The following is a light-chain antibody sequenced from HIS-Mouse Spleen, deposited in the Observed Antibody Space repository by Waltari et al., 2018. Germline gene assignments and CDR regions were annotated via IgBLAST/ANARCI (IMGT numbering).Light chain of an antibody. V-gene: IGLV1-47*01. Sequence: QSVLTQPPPASGTPGQRVTISCSGSSPNSGSNYVYWYQQLPGTAPKLLIYRNNQRPSGVPDRFSGSKSGTSASLAISGLRSEDEADYYCAAWDDSLSGPVFGGGTKLTVL. J-gene: IGLJ3*02. CDR1: SPNSGSNY. CDR3: AAWDDSLSGPV. CDR2: RNN.